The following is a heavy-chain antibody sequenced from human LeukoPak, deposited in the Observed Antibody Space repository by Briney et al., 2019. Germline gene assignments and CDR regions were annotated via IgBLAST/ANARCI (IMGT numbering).Heavy chain of an antibody. CDR1: GYSFTSYW. CDR3: AGLRYSSTSYYYYMDV. V-gene: IGHV5-51*01. CDR2: IYPGDSDT. J-gene: IGHJ6*03. Sequence: RGESLKISCKGSGYSFTSYWIGWVRQMPGKGLEWMGIIYPGDSDTRYSPSFQGQVTISADKSISTAYLQWSSLKASDTAMYYCAGLRYSSTSYYYYMDVWGKGTTVTVSS. D-gene: IGHD6-13*01.